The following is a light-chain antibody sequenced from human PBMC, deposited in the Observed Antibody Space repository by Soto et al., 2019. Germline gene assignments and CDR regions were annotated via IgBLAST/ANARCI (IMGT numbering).Light chain of an antibody. V-gene: IGKV3-20*01. J-gene: IGKJ3*01. CDR1: QSVSSSY. Sequence: VLTQSPGTLSLSPGEGATLSCRASQSVSSSYLAWYQLKPGQAPRLLIYGASGRATGIPDRFSGSGSGTDFTLTITGLEPEDFEVYYCQQYGSSPFTFGPGTKVDIK. CDR2: GAS. CDR3: QQYGSSPFT.